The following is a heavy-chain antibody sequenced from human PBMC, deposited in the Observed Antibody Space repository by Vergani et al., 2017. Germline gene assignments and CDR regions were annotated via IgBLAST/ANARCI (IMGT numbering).Heavy chain of an antibody. CDR3: ARETDTGSSVSYNYYAMDV. J-gene: IGHJ6*02. V-gene: IGHV3-11*04. Sequence: QVQLVESGGGLVKPGGSLRLSCAASGFTFSAHYMSWVRQAPGKGLEWISYMSSGDSIYYADSVKGRFTGSRDNAKNTLYLQRNSLRAEDTSVYYCARETDTGSSVSYNYYAMDVWGQGTTVSVSS. CDR2: MSSGDSI. CDR1: GFTFSAHY. D-gene: IGHD3-9*01.